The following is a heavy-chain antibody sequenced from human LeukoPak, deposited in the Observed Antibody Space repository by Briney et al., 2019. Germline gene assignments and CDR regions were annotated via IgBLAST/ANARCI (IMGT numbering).Heavy chain of an antibody. V-gene: IGHV3-43*02. CDR2: MSGYGGDP. CDR3: VGDFSVDDLTDY. Sequence: GGSVRLFCAASGFTFDDYAMHWVRQAPGRGRECVPLMSGYGGDPYYADCVRGRLTISRDNRKSSLCLQINSLRTEDTSSYYCVGDFSVDDLTDYWGQGTLVTVSS. J-gene: IGHJ4*02. CDR1: GFTFDDYA. D-gene: IGHD3/OR15-3a*01.